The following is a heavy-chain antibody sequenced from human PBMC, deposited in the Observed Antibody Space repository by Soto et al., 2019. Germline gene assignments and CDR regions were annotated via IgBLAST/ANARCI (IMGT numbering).Heavy chain of an antibody. CDR1: GYTFTNYG. CDR3: ECGYSIGARRGDYYGMDV. CDR2: ISAYNSNT. Sequence: QVQLVQSGAEVRKPGASVKVSCKASGYTFTNYGITWVRQAPGQGLEWMGWISAYNSNTNYAQKLQGRVTMTTDTSTSTAYMELRSLRSDDTAIYYCECGYSIGARRGDYYGMDVWGQGTTVAVSS. D-gene: IGHD6-19*01. J-gene: IGHJ6*02. V-gene: IGHV1-18*01.